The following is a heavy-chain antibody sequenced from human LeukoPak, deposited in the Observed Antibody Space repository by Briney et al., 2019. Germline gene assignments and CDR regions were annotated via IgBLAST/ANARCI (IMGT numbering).Heavy chain of an antibody. D-gene: IGHD3-10*01. CDR1: GFTFSRHT. CDR2: ISFDGTKH. Sequence: GGSLSLSCAASGFTFSRHTMHWVRQAPGKGLEWVAVISFDGTKHYYADSVKGRFTIARDNSKNTLYLRMNSLRAEDTAVYYCARLNAHMGVRGIIIKSRDFYYYMDVWGKGTTVTISS. V-gene: IGHV3-30*03. J-gene: IGHJ6*03. CDR3: ARLNAHMGVRGIIIKSRDFYYYMDV.